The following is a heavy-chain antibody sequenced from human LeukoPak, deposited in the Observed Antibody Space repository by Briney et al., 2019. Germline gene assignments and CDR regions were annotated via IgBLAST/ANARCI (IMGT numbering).Heavy chain of an antibody. CDR2: IYYSGST. J-gene: IGHJ4*02. CDR1: GGSISSYY. CDR3: ARPLYSSGWYALDY. V-gene: IGHV4-59*01. Sequence: SEPLSLTCTVSGGSISSYYWSWIRQPPGKGLEWIGYIYYSGSTNYNPSLKSRVTISVDTSKNQFSLKLSSVTAADTAVYYCARPLYSSGWYALDYWGQGTLVTVSS. D-gene: IGHD6-19*01.